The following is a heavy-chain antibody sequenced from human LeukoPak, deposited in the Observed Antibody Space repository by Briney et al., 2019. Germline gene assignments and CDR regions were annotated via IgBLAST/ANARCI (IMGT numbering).Heavy chain of an antibody. CDR1: GFSLSTSGMW. V-gene: IGHV2-70*20. CDR3: ARISPQRGYFDY. D-gene: IGHD2-2*01. J-gene: IGHJ4*02. CDR2: IDWNDDK. Sequence: SGPTLVNPTQTLTLTYTFSGFSLSTSGMWVSWVRQPPGKALEWLALIDWNDDKYYSTALKTRLTIFKDTSKNQVVLTMTNMDPVDTATYYCARISPQRGYFDYWGQGTLVTVSS.